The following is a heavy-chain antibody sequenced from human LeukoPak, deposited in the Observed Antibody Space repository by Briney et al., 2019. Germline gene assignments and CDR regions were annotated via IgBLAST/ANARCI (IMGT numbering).Heavy chain of an antibody. J-gene: IGHJ4*02. CDR1: GFIFSDSA. D-gene: IGHD4-23*01. CDR3: TGGNDY. Sequence: GGSLKLSCAASGFIFSDSAIQWVRQASGKGLEWVGRIRSKTNSYATAYGASVKGRFTFSRDDSKNTAYLRMNSLKIEDTAVYYCTGGNDYWGQGTLVTVSS. CDR2: IRSKTNSYAT. V-gene: IGHV3-73*01.